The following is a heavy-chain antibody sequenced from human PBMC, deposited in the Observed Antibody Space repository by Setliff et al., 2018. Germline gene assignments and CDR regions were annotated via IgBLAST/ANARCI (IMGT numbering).Heavy chain of an antibody. CDR1: GESFSNNY. D-gene: IGHD6-19*01. J-gene: IGHJ4*02. CDR3: ARESSEVAGRKFDY. CDR2: IYTSGSN. Sequence: ASETLSLTCSVYGESFSNNYWSWIRQSPGKGLEWIGRIYTSGSNNSNPSLKSRLTMSVDTAKNQFSLKLTSVAAADTAVYYCARESSEVAGRKFDYWGQGTLVTVSS. V-gene: IGHV4-4*07.